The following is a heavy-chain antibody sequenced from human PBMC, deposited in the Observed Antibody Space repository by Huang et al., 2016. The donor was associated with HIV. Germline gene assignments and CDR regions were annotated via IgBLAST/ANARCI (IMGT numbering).Heavy chain of an antibody. CDR2: IIPPLGTA. Sequence: QVQLVQSGAEVKKPGSSVKVSCKASGGSFRNFAIGWVRQAPGQGLEWMGGIIPPLGTANYAQKFQGRVTIIADESTSTAYMELSSLRSEETAVYYCATVDYYDTSGPQRGYFDNWGQGTLVTVSS. CDR1: GGSFRNFA. CDR3: ATVDYYDTSGPQRGYFDN. D-gene: IGHD3-22*01. J-gene: IGHJ4*02. V-gene: IGHV1-69*01.